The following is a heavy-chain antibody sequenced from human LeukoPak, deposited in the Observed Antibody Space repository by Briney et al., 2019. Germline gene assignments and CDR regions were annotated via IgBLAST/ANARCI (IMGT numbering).Heavy chain of an antibody. CDR1: GYTFTGNY. CDR2: INPNSGDT. CDR3: VRDRHTVAVAATLDY. J-gene: IGHJ4*02. D-gene: IGHD6-19*01. V-gene: IGHV1-2*02. Sequence: ASVKVSCKSSGYTFTGNYMHCVRQAPGQGLEWMGWINPNSGDTKYAQNFQGRVTMTRDTSITTTYMELSSLRSDDTDVYYCVRDRHTVAVAATLDYWGQGTLVIASS.